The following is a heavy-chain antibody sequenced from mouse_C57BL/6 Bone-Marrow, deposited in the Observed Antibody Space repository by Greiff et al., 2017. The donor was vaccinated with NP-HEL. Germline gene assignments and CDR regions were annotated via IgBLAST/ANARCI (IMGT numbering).Heavy chain of an antibody. D-gene: IGHD1-1*01. J-gene: IGHJ2*01. V-gene: IGHV1-50*01. Sequence: QVQLQQPGAELVKPGASVKLSCKASGYTFTSYWMQWVKQRPGQGLEWIGEIAPSDSYTNYNQKFKGKATLTVDTSSSTAYMQLSSLTSEDSAVYYCAVGVVAPYYFDYWGQGTTLTVSS. CDR1: GYTFTSYW. CDR2: IAPSDSYT. CDR3: AVGVVAPYYFDY.